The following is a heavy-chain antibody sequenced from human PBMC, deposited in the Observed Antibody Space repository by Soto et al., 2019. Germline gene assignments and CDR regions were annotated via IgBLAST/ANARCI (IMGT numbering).Heavy chain of an antibody. CDR1: GFTFSDYY. CDR3: TREDILGARSFDY. Sequence: GGSLRLSCAASGFTFSDYYMSWIRQAPGKGLEWVSYISSSGSTIYYADSVQGRFTVSRDNAKNSQYLQMSSLTDEDTAVYYCTREDILGARSFDYWGRGTLVTVSS. V-gene: IGHV3-11*04. CDR2: ISSSGSTI. J-gene: IGHJ4*02. D-gene: IGHD1-26*01.